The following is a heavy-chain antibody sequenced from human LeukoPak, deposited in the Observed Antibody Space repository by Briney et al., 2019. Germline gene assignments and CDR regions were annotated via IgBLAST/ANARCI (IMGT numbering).Heavy chain of an antibody. J-gene: IGHJ4*02. V-gene: IGHV3-23*01. CDR2: ISGSGGST. CDR1: GFSFSTYG. CDR3: AKAFPMIVVVDY. D-gene: IGHD3-22*01. Sequence: PGGSLRLSCVGSGFSFSTYGMTWVRQAPGKGLEWVSVISGSGGSTSYADSVKGRFTISRDNSMNTLYLQMNSLRAEDTAVYYCAKAFPMIVVVDYWGQGTLVTVSS.